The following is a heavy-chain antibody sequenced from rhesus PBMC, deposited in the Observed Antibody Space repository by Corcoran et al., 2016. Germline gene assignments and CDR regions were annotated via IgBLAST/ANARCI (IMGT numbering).Heavy chain of an antibody. CDR1: GGSISSSNW. V-gene: IGHV4-65*01. D-gene: IGHD6-25*01. CDR3: ARGIAAAMGRDY. J-gene: IGHJ4*01. Sequence: QVQLQESGPGLVKPSETLSLTCAVSGGSISSSNWWSWIRQPPGKGLGWIGYIIGSSGSTYYNSARKSRVTISTDTSKNQFYLKLSSVTAADTAVYYWARGIAAAMGRDYWGQGVLVTVSS. CDR2: IIGSSGST.